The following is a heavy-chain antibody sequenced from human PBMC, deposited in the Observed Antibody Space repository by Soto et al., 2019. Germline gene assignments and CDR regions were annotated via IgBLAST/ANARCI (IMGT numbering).Heavy chain of an antibody. J-gene: IGHJ4*02. CDR2: ISYDGSNK. Sequence: QVQLVESGGGVVQPGRSLRLSCAASGFTFSHYGIHWVRQAPGKGLEWLAVISYDGSNKHYADSVKGRFTVSRVNSKNPLLLQMNRLRAEGTGVYFCVRYSGDYLGPLNFWGQGTLVTVSS. D-gene: IGHD1-26*01. CDR3: VRYSGDYLGPLNF. CDR1: GFTFSHYG. V-gene: IGHV3-30*03.